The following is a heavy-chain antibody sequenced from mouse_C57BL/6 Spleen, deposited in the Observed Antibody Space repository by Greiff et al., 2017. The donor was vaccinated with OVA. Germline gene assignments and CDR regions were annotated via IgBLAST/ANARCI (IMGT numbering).Heavy chain of an antibody. V-gene: IGHV5-4*01. J-gene: IGHJ1*03. CDR1: GFTFSSYA. Sequence: EVMLVESGGGLVKPGGSLKLSCAASGFTFSSYAMSWVRQTPEKRLEWVATISDGGSYTYYPDNVKGRFTISRDNAKNNLYLQMSHLKSEDTAMYYCARDPPYYYGSSSHWYFDVWGTGTTVTVSS. D-gene: IGHD1-1*01. CDR2: ISDGGSYT. CDR3: ARDPPYYYGSSSHWYFDV.